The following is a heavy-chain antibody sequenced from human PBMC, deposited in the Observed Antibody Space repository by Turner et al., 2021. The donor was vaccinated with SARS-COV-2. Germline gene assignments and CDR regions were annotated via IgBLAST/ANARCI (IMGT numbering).Heavy chain of an antibody. CDR2: INQDGSEK. CDR1: GFTFSSYW. J-gene: IGHJ5*02. V-gene: IGHV3-7*03. D-gene: IGHD3-3*01. Sequence: EVQLVESGGGLVQPGGSLRLSCAASGFTFSSYWRSWVRQAPGKGLEWVANINQDGSEKYYVDSVKGRFTISRDNAKNSLYLQMNSLRAEDTAVYYCARDRPQYYDFWSGYWWFDPWGQGTLVTVSS. CDR3: ARDRPQYYDFWSGYWWFDP.